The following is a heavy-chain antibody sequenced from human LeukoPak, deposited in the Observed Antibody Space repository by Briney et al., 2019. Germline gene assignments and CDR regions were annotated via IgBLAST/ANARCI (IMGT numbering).Heavy chain of an antibody. D-gene: IGHD4-4*01. CDR3: ARIRNYHLQEAVDI. CDR2: ISAYIGET. V-gene: IGHV1-18*01. CDR1: GSTFTSYG. Sequence: GASVQVSCKASGSTFTSYGFSWVRQAPGQGIEWMGWISAYIGETKYAQKFLGRVTMTMDTSTKTVYMELMSLRYVDTAMYYCARIRNYHLQEAVDIWGQGTMVTVSS. J-gene: IGHJ3*02.